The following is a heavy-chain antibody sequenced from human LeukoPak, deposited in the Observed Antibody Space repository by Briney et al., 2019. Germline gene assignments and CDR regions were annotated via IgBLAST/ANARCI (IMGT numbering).Heavy chain of an antibody. Sequence: GGSLRLSCAASGFIFSSYVMSWVRQAPGKGLEWVSSISGSGGTTYYADSVKGRFTISRDNSKNTLYLQMNSLRAEDTAVYYCAEEVGNTYPTFDYWAQGTLVTVSS. D-gene: IGHD1-26*01. CDR1: GFIFSSYV. CDR3: AEEVGNTYPTFDY. CDR2: ISGSGGTT. V-gene: IGHV3-23*01. J-gene: IGHJ4*02.